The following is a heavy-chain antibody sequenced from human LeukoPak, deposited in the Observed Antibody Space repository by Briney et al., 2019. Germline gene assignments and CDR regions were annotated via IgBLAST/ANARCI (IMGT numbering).Heavy chain of an antibody. V-gene: IGHV1-3*01. Sequence: ASVKVSCKASGYIFSTYIINWVRQAPGQGLEWMGWINAGDGNTRYSQNFQGRVTVTRDTSASTVYMELSSLRTTDTAVYYCARFGCASSTCSSGEFDYWGQGTLVTVSA. D-gene: IGHD2-2*01. CDR3: ARFGCASSTCSSGEFDY. CDR2: INAGDGNT. J-gene: IGHJ4*02. CDR1: GYIFSTYI.